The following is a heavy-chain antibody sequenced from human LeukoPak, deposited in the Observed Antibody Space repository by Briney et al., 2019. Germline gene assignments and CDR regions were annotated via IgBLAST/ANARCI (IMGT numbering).Heavy chain of an antibody. Sequence: ASVKVTCKASGYTFTSYDINWVRQATGQGLEWMGWMNPNSGNTGYAQKFQGRVTMTRNTSISTAYMELSSLRSEDTAVYYCARVGDHDYSKIPYWGQGTLVTVSS. V-gene: IGHV1-8*01. CDR1: GYTFTSYD. J-gene: IGHJ4*02. CDR2: MNPNSGNT. CDR3: ARVGDHDYSKIPY. D-gene: IGHD4-11*01.